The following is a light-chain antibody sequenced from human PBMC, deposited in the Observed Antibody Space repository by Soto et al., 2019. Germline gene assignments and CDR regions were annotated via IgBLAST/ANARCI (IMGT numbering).Light chain of an antibody. CDR2: EVN. V-gene: IGLV2-8*01. Sequence: QSALTQPPSASGSPGQSVTISCTGTSSDVGGYKYVSWYQQHSGKAPKLMIFEVNKRPSGVPDRFSGSKSGNTASLTVSGIQAEDEADYYCSSYAGINNLGVFGTGTKLTVL. J-gene: IGLJ1*01. CDR1: SSDVGGYKY. CDR3: SSYAGINNLGV.